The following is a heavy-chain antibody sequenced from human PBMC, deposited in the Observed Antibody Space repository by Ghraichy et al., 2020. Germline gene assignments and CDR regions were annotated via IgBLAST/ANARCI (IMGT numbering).Heavy chain of an antibody. CDR1: GFTFGDYA. J-gene: IGHJ3*02. CDR3: TRDPPDSSGWYADAFDI. CDR2: IRSKAYGGTT. Sequence: GESLNISCTASGFTFGDYAMSWVRQAPGKGLEWVGFIRSKAYGGTTEYAASVKGRFTISRDDSKSIAYLQMNSLKTEDTAVYYCTRDPPDSSGWYADAFDIWGQGTMVTVSS. D-gene: IGHD6-19*01. V-gene: IGHV3-49*04.